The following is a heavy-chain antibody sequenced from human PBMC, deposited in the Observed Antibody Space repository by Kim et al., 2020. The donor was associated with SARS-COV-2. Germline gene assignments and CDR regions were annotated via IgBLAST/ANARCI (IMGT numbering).Heavy chain of an antibody. D-gene: IGHD3-10*02. CDR2: SGRT. CDR3: ARVFRGMDV. Sequence: SGRTNYNPPLKCRVTMSVDTSKNPFSLRLNSMTAADTGVYYGARVFRGMDVWGQGTTVIVSS. V-gene: IGHV4-4*06. J-gene: IGHJ6*02.